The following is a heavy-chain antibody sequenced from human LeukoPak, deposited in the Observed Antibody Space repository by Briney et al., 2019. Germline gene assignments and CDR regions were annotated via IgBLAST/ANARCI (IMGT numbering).Heavy chain of an antibody. D-gene: IGHD2-15*01. V-gene: IGHV4-4*02. CDR3: ARARNDCSGGSCYYSYYYMDV. CDR1: GGSISSSNW. Sequence: PSGTLSLTCAVSGGSISSSNWWSWVRQPPGKGLEWIGEIYHSGSTNYNPSLKSRVTISVDKSKNQFSLKLSSVTAADTAVYYCARARNDCSGGSCYYSYYYMDVWGEGTTVTVSS. J-gene: IGHJ6*03. CDR2: IYHSGST.